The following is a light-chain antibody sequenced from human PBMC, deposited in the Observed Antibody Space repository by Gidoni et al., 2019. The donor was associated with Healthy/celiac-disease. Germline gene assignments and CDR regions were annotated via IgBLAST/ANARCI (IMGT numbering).Light chain of an antibody. CDR3: QQYDNLPPVMYT. V-gene: IGKV1-33*01. CDR2: DAS. Sequence: DIHMTQSPSSLSASVGDRVNITCQASQDISNYLNWYQQKPGKAPKLLIYDASNLETGVTSRFSGSGSGTDFTFTISSLQPEDIATYYCQQYDNLPPVMYTFGQGTKLEIK. J-gene: IGKJ2*01. CDR1: QDISNY.